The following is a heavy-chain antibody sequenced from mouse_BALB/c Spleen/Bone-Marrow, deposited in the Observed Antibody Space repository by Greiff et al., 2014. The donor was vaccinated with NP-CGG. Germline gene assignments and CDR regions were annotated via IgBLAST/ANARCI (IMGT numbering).Heavy chain of an antibody. Sequence: QVQLQQSGAELVKPGASVKLSCKTSGYTFTSYWIQWVKQRPGQGLGWIGEIFPGTGTTYYNDKFKDKATLTIDTSSSTAYMQLSSLTSEDSAVYFCARKGISTVIATAYYFDYWGQGSTLTVSS. CDR1: GYTFTSYW. V-gene: IGHV1S132*01. CDR3: ARKGISTVIATAYYFDY. CDR2: IFPGTGTT. J-gene: IGHJ2*01. D-gene: IGHD2-4*01.